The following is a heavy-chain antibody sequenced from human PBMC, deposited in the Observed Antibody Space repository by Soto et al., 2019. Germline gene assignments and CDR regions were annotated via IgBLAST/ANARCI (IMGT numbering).Heavy chain of an antibody. V-gene: IGHV4-31*03. J-gene: IGHJ4*02. CDR3: AREDDSSGYYSAFDY. D-gene: IGHD3-22*01. CDR1: GGSISSGGYY. CDR2: IYYSGST. Sequence: SETLSLTCTVSGGSISSGGYYWSWIRQHPGKGLGGMGYIYYSGSTYYNPSLKSRVTISVDTSKNQFSLKLSSVTAADTAVYYCAREDDSSGYYSAFDYWGQGTLVTVSS.